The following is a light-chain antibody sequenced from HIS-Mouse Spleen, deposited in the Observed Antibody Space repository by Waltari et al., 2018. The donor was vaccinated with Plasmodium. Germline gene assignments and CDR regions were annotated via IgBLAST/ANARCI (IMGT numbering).Light chain of an antibody. J-gene: IGKJ4*01. Sequence: EIVLTQSPATLSLSPGERATLSCRASQSVSRYLAWYQQKPGQAPRLLVYDASNRAPGIPARFSGSGSGTDFTLTISSLEPEDFAVYYCQQRSNWPRVLTFGGGTKVEIK. CDR1: QSVSRY. CDR3: QQRSNWPRVLT. CDR2: DAS. V-gene: IGKV3-11*01.